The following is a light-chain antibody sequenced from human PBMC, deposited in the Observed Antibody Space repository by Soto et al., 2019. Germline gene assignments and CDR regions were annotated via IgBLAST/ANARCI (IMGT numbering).Light chain of an antibody. Sequence: EIVLTQSPGTLSLSPGERASLSCTASQSISSKYFAWYQQKPGQAPRLLIYGASTRATGIPDRFTGSGSGTDFTLTISRLEPEDFAVYYCQQYGSSPRTFGQGTKVDIK. CDR2: GAS. J-gene: IGKJ1*01. CDR3: QQYGSSPRT. CDR1: QSISSKY. V-gene: IGKV3-20*01.